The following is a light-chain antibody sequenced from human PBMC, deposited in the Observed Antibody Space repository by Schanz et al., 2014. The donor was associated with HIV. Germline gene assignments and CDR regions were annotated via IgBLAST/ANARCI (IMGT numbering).Light chain of an antibody. CDR3: QSFDGSLGGVL. Sequence: QSVLTQPPSTSGTPGQRVTIFCSGSRSNIGNNLVYWYQQLPGTAPKLLIYGNYQRPSGVPDRFSGSKSGTSASLVISGLRSEDEADYYCQSFDGSLGGVLFGGGTKVTVL. V-gene: IGLV1-47*01. CDR1: RSNIGNNL. CDR2: GNY. J-gene: IGLJ3*02.